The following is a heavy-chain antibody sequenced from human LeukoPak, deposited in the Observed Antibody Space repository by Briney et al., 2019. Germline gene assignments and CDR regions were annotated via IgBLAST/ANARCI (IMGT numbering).Heavy chain of an antibody. CDR2: ISGSGGST. V-gene: IGHV3-23*01. CDR3: AKDWGYSSSWHDAFDI. J-gene: IGHJ3*02. Sequence: GGSLRLSCAASGFTFSSYAMSWVRQAPGKGLEWVSAISGSGGSTYYADSVKGRFTISRDNSKNTLYLQMNSLRAEDTAVYYCAKDWGYSSSWHDAFDIWGQGTMVTVSS. CDR1: GFTFSSYA. D-gene: IGHD6-13*01.